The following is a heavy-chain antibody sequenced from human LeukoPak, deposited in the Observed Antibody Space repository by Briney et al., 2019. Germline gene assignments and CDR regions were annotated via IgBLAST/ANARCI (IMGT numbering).Heavy chain of an antibody. Sequence: GGSLRLSCAASGFTFSNYWMHWVRQAPGKGLVWVSRINNDGSTTNYADPVKGRFTISRDNAKNTLYLQMNSLRAEDTAVYYCVRLLDVDYWGQGTLVTVSS. V-gene: IGHV3-74*01. J-gene: IGHJ4*02. CDR2: INNDGSTT. CDR3: VRLLDVDY. D-gene: IGHD3-3*01. CDR1: GFTFSNYW.